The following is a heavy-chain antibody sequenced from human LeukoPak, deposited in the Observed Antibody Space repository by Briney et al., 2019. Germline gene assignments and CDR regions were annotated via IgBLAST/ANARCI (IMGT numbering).Heavy chain of an antibody. V-gene: IGHV4-38-2*01. D-gene: IGHD3-10*01. CDR3: ARVYGSGSSTI. CDR1: GYSISSGYY. Sequence: SETLSLTCAVSGYSISSGYYWGWIRQPPGKGLEWIGSIYHSGSTYYNPSLKSRVTISVDTSKNQFSLKLSSVTAADTAVYYCARVYGSGSSTIWGQGTLVTVSS. CDR2: IYHSGST. J-gene: IGHJ4*02.